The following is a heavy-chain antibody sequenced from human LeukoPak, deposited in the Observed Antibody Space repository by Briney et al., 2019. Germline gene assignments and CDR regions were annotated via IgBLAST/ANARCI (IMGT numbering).Heavy chain of an antibody. CDR2: INPNSGGT. Sequence: ASVKVSCKASGYTFTGYYMHWVRQAPGQGLEWMGWINPNSGGTNYARKFQGRVTMTRDTSISTAYMELSRLRSDDTAVYYCARGGYSGYVNNWFDPWGQGTLVTVSS. CDR3: ARGGYSGYVNNWFDP. V-gene: IGHV1-2*02. J-gene: IGHJ5*02. CDR1: GYTFTGYY. D-gene: IGHD5-12*01.